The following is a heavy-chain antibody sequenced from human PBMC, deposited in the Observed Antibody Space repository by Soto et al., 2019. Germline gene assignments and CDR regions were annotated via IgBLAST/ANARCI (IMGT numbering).Heavy chain of an antibody. CDR2: IDSSGEK. D-gene: IGHD6-19*01. Sequence: QVTLEESGPVLVKPTETLTLRCTVSGLSITDSEMGVSWIRQPPGQPLEWLAHIDSSGEKSYRTFLKSRLAISKDPSKSQIVLTMTNMDPADTATYYCARRHLAVAVSPWFDPWGQGIPVTVSS. CDR3: ARRHLAVAVSPWFDP. V-gene: IGHV2-26*01. J-gene: IGHJ5*02. CDR1: GLSITDSEMG.